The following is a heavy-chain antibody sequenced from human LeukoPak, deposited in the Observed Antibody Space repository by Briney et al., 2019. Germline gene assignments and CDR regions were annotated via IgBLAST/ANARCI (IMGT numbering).Heavy chain of an antibody. Sequence: SENLSLTCTVSGGSISSYYWSWIRQPPGRGLEWIGYIYYSGSTNYNPSLKSRVTISVDTSKNQFSLELSSVTAADTAVYYCAREKRDGYGNDAFDIWGQGTMVTVSS. V-gene: IGHV4-59*01. D-gene: IGHD5-24*01. CDR3: AREKRDGYGNDAFDI. CDR2: IYYSGST. J-gene: IGHJ3*02. CDR1: GGSISSYY.